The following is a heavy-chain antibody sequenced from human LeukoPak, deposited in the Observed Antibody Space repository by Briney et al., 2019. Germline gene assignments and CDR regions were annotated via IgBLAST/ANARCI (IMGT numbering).Heavy chain of an antibody. Sequence: SSETLSLTCSVSDGSINSYYWNWIRRPPGKGLEWIGYIYYSGSTNYNPSLKSRVTISVDTSKNQFSLKLSSVTAADTAVYHCAREAMYSYGNNFDYWGQGTLVTVSS. V-gene: IGHV4-59*01. J-gene: IGHJ4*02. CDR3: AREAMYSYGNNFDY. CDR2: IYYSGST. D-gene: IGHD5-18*01. CDR1: DGSINSYY.